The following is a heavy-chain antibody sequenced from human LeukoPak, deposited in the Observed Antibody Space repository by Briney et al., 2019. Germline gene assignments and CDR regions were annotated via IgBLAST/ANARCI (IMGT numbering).Heavy chain of an antibody. D-gene: IGHD6-19*01. V-gene: IGHV4-39*07. CDR1: GGSIRSSYYY. J-gene: IGHJ2*01. CDR3: AKTGYSSGWYSRVNWYFDL. CDR2: INHSGSI. Sequence: SETLSLTCTVSGGSIRSSYYYWSWIRQPPGKGLEWIGGINHSGSINYNPSLKSRVTISVDTSKNQFSLKLSSVTAADTAVYYCAKTGYSSGWYSRVNWYFDLWGRGTLVTVSS.